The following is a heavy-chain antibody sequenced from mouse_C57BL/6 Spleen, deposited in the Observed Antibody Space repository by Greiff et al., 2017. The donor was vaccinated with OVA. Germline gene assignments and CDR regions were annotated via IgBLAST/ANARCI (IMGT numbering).Heavy chain of an antibody. V-gene: IGHV1-61*01. CDR3: ATGGGSSLYYAMDY. CDR2: IYPSDSET. D-gene: IGHD1-1*01. CDR1: GYTFTSYW. J-gene: IGHJ4*01. Sequence: VQLQQPGAELVRPGSSVKLSCKASGYTFTSYWMDWVKQRPGQGLEWIGNIYPSDSETHYNQKFKDKATLTVDKSSSTAYMQLSSLTSEDSAVYYCATGGGSSLYYAMDYWGQGTSVTVSS.